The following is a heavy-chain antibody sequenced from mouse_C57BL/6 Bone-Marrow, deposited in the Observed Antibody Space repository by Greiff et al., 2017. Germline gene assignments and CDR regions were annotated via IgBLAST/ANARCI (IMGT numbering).Heavy chain of an antibody. Sequence: VQLQQSGPELVKPGASVKISCKASGYSFTDYNMNWVKQSNGKSLEWIGVINPNYGTTSYNQKFKGKATLTVDQSSSTDYIQLHSMTSEDSAVYYCARPSYDYDGGMGFDYWGQGTTLTVSS. V-gene: IGHV1-39*01. J-gene: IGHJ2*01. CDR1: GYSFTDYN. CDR3: ARPSYDYDGGMGFDY. CDR2: INPNYGTT. D-gene: IGHD2-4*01.